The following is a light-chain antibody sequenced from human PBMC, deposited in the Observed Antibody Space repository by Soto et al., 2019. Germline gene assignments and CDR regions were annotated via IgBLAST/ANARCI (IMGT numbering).Light chain of an antibody. CDR1: QGLXSRY. V-gene: IGKV3-20*01. Sequence: DIALTQWPCTLSLSPGEGATLSCRASQGLXSRYLAGDVQKPGQAPSIPTFAASSRATGSPDRLSGSGSATDFTLTISRLEPEYFAVYYFQQYGSAPITFGQGTRLEIK. CDR2: AAS. J-gene: IGKJ5*01. CDR3: QQYGSAPIT.